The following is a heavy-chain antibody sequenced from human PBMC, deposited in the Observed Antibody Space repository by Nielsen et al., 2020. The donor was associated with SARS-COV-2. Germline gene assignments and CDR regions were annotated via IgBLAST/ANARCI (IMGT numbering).Heavy chain of an antibody. D-gene: IGHD3-3*01. CDR3: ARALSITIFGVVIINYCDY. CDR1: GGSVSSGSYH. J-gene: IGHJ4*02. Sequence: SETLSLTCTVSGGSVSSGSYHWSWIRQPPGKGLEWIGYIYYSGSTNYNPSLKSRVTISVDTSKNQFSLKLSSVTAADTAVYCCARALSITIFGVVIINYCDYWGQGALVTVSS. V-gene: IGHV4-61*01. CDR2: IYYSGST.